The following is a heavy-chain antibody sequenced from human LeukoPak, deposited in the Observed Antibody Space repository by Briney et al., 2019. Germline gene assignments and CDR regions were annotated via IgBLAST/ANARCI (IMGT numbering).Heavy chain of an antibody. J-gene: IGHJ5*02. Sequence: GGSLRHSCAASGFTFSSYEMNWVRPAPGKGVEGVSYISSSGSTIYYADSVKGRFTISRDNAKNSLYLQMNSLRAEDTAVYYCARDHIRGGSSRTFDPWGQGTLVTVSS. D-gene: IGHD6-6*01. CDR2: ISSSGSTI. CDR3: ARDHIRGGSSRTFDP. CDR1: GFTFSSYE. V-gene: IGHV3-48*03.